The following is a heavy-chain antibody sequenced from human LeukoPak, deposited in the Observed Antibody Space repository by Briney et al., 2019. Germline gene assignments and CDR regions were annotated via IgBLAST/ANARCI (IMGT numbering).Heavy chain of an antibody. CDR2: ISSSGSTI. CDR3: ARGGSYYSFVY. J-gene: IGHJ4*02. CDR1: GFTFSSYE. V-gene: IGHV3-48*03. D-gene: IGHD1-26*01. Sequence: GGSLRLSCAASGFTFSSYEMNWVRQAPGKGLEWVAYISSSGSTIYYADSVKGRFTISRDNAKNSLYLQMNSLTADDTAVYYCARGGSYYSFVYWGQGTLVTVSS.